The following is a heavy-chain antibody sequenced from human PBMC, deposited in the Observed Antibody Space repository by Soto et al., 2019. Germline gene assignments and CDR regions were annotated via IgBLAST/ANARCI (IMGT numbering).Heavy chain of an antibody. CDR2: IYYSGST. V-gene: IGHV4-31*03. Sequence: QVQLQESGPGLVKPSQTLSLTCTVSGGSISRGDYYWIWIRQHPGKGLEWIGYIYYSGSTYYNPSLKSRVTISLDTSRNEFSLKLSSVTAADTAVYYCARAPLISIFFAYGMDVWGQGTTVTVSS. CDR3: ARAPLISIFFAYGMDV. D-gene: IGHD3-3*02. CDR1: GGSISRGDYY. J-gene: IGHJ6*02.